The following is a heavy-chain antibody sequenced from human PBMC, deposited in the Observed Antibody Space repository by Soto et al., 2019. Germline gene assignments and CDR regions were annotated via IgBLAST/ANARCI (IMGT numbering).Heavy chain of an antibody. CDR2: INPADSDI. CDR1: GYSFTSNW. Sequence: GESLKISCEASGYSFTSNWICWVRQMPVKGLAWMGIINPADSDIKYSPSFQGHVTISADKSISTVYLPWSSLQASDTAMYYCEIRSREEKVWTIRRLDDRAQGTRVTVSS. J-gene: IGHJ4*02. CDR3: EIRSREEKVWTIRRLDD. D-gene: IGHD2-2*01. V-gene: IGHV5-51*01.